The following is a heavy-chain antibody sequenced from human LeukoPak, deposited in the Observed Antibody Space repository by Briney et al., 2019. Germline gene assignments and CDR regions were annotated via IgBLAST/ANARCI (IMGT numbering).Heavy chain of an antibody. D-gene: IGHD5-12*01. CDR2: IRLDGRNK. V-gene: IGHV3-30*02. CDR3: AKDLPSGWLRGIDY. Sequence: GGSLRLSCAASGFTFSSYGMHWVRQAPGKGLEWLAFIRLDGRNKYYADSVKGRFTISRDNSKKTLYLQMNSLRSEDTAVYYCAKDLPSGWLRGIDYWGQGTLVTVSS. CDR1: GFTFSSYG. J-gene: IGHJ4*02.